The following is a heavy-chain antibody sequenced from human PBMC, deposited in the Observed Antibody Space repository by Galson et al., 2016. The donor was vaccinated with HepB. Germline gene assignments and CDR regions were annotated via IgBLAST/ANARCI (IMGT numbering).Heavy chain of an antibody. D-gene: IGHD3/OR15-3a*01. Sequence: SLRLSCAASGFIFSDYDMHWVRQVTGKSLGWVSAIDSAGDTFYPGSVKGRFTISRENAKNSLYLQMNGLRAGDTAVYYCARDGLRWSPVEYFHQWGQGTLVTVSS. CDR2: IDSAGDT. CDR3: ARDGLRWSPVEYFHQ. J-gene: IGHJ1*01. V-gene: IGHV3-13*01. CDR1: GFIFSDYD.